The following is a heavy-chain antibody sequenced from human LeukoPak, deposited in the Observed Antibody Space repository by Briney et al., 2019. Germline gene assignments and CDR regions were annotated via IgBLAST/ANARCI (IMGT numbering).Heavy chain of an antibody. CDR3: AKGQEPYYYDSSLDY. CDR1: GFTFSSYA. D-gene: IGHD3-22*01. CDR2: ISGSGGST. V-gene: IGHV3-23*01. J-gene: IGHJ4*02. Sequence: GGSLRLSCAASGFTFSSYAMSWVRQAPGKGLEWVSAISGSGGSTYYADSVKGRFTISRDDSKNTLYLQMNSLRAEDTAVYYCAKGQEPYYYDSSLDYWGQGTLVTVSS.